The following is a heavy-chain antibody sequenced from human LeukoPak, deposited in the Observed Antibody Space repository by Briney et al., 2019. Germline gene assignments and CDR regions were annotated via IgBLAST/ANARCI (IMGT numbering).Heavy chain of an antibody. CDR2: IYTSGST. CDR3: AREHFPILTGLKNNLQLDY. D-gene: IGHD3-9*01. V-gene: IGHV4-61*02. J-gene: IGHJ4*02. CDR1: GGSISSGGYY. Sequence: TSETLSLTCTVSGGSISSGGYYWSWIRQPAGKGLEWIGRIYTSGSTNYNPSLKSRVTMSVDTSKNQFSLKLSSVTAADTAVYYCAREHFPILTGLKNNLQLDYWGQGTLVTGSS.